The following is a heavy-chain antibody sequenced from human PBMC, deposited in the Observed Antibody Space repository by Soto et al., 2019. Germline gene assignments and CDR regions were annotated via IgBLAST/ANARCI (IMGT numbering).Heavy chain of an antibody. CDR2: IFYLGSS. J-gene: IGHJ5*02. V-gene: IGHV4-39*01. Sequence: PSETMYITCTVSGEAIISRDVYVSCVRQPPWKGLEWIGSIFYLGSSYYNPSLKSRVTMSVDTSKNQFSLRLRSVTAADTALYFCARHSLALRKNNCFDPWGQGIMVTVSS. D-gene: IGHD3-3*02. CDR3: ARHSLALRKNNCFDP. CDR1: GEAIISRDVY.